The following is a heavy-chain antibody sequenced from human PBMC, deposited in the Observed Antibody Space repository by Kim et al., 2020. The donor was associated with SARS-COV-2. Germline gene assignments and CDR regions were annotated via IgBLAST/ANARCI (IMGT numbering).Heavy chain of an antibody. J-gene: IGHJ6*03. CDR2: MNPNSGNT. Sequence: ASVKVSCKASGYTFTSYDINWVRQATGQGLEWMGWMNPNSGNTGYAQKFQGRVTMTRNTSISTAYMELSSLRSEDTTVYYCAGGILNRRRITIISVVGKNYDMGVWGKGTTVIVSS. CDR1: GYTFTSYD. D-gene: IGHD3-3*01. CDR3: AGGILNRRRITIISVVGKNYDMGV. V-gene: IGHV1-8*01.